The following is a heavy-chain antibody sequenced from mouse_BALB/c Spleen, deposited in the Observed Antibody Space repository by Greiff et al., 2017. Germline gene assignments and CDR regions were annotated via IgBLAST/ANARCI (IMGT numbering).Heavy chain of an antibody. Sequence: ESGPGLVKPSQSLSLTCSVTGYSITSGYYWNWIRQFPGNKLEWMGYISYDGSNNYNPSLKNRISITRDTSKNQFFLKLNSVTTEDTATYYCARVNYGSSYPNYYAMDDWGQGTSVTVSS. CDR1: GYSITSGYY. CDR3: ARVNYGSSYPNYYAMDD. CDR2: ISYDGSN. D-gene: IGHD1-1*01. J-gene: IGHJ4*01. V-gene: IGHV3-6*02.